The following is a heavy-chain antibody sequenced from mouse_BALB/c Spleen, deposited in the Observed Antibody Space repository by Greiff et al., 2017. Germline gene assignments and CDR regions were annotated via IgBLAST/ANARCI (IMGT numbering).Heavy chain of an antibody. V-gene: IGHV1-14*01. D-gene: IGHD2-4*01. Sequence: VQLQQSGPELVKPGASVKMSCKASGYTFTSYVMHWVKQKPGQGLEWIGYINPYNDGTKYNEKFKGKATLTSDKSSSTAYMELSSLTSEDSAVYYCARSTMITKAWFAYWGQGTLVTVSA. J-gene: IGHJ3*01. CDR1: GYTFTSYV. CDR3: ARSTMITKAWFAY. CDR2: INPYNDGT.